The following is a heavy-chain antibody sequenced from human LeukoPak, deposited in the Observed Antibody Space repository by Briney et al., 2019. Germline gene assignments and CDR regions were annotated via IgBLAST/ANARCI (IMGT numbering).Heavy chain of an antibody. CDR3: AKGGKWDVTPFDY. D-gene: IGHD1-26*01. Sequence: GGSLRLSCAASGFTFTSYSMNWVRQAPGKGLEWVSTISGGGGSTYYADSVEGRFTISRDNSKNTLYLQVNSLRAEDTAVYYCAKGGKWDVTPFDYWGQGTLVTVSS. V-gene: IGHV3-23*01. J-gene: IGHJ4*02. CDR2: ISGGGGST. CDR1: GFTFTSYS.